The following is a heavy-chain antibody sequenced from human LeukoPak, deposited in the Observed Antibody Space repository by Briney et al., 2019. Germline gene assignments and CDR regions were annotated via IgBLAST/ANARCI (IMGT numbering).Heavy chain of an antibody. V-gene: IGHV3-64*01. CDR1: GFTFSSYA. D-gene: IGHD6-13*01. CDR2: ISSNGGST. Sequence: PGGSLRLSCAASGFTFSSYAMHWVRQAPGKGLEYVSAISSNGGSTYYANSVKGRFTISRDNSKNTLYLQIGSLRAEDTAVYYCAKDLRSSFFDYWGQGTLVTVSS. CDR3: AKDLRSSFFDY. J-gene: IGHJ4*02.